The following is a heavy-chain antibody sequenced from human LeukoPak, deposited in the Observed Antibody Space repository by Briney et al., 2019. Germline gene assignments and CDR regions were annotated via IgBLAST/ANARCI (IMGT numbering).Heavy chain of an antibody. CDR3: ARAVYRSGGYYFDY. V-gene: IGHV3-30*04. J-gene: IGHJ4*02. Sequence: GGSLRLSCAASGFTFSSYAMQWVREAPGKGLEWVAVISYDGSDKHYAASVKGRFTISRDNSKNTLYLQMNSLRADDTAVYYCARAVYRSGGYYFDYWGQGTLVIVSS. D-gene: IGHD6-19*01. CDR1: GFTFSSYA. CDR2: ISYDGSDK.